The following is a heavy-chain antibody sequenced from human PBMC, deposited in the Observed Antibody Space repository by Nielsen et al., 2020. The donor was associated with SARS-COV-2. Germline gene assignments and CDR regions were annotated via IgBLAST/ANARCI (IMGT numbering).Heavy chain of an antibody. J-gene: IGHJ4*02. D-gene: IGHD3-3*01. Sequence: WIRQPPGKGLEWVGFVRSKAFGGTTDYAASVRGRFTISRDDSKSIAYMQMSSLKTEDTAVYYCARAQDYDFWSGYYIPRYFDYWGQGTLVTVSS. CDR2: VRSKAFGGTT. V-gene: IGHV3-49*02. CDR3: ARAQDYDFWSGYYIPRYFDY.